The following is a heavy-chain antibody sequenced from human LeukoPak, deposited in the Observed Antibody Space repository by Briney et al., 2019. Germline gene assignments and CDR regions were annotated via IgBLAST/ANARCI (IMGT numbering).Heavy chain of an antibody. CDR2: IYPGDSDT. D-gene: IGHD5-18*01. CDR3: ARQDAGSYGYFDY. V-gene: IGHV5-51*01. J-gene: IGHJ4*02. CDR1: GYSFSSNR. Sequence: GESLQISCKCSGYSFSSNRIGWVRQMPGKGLEWMGIIYPGDSDTRFSPSFQGQVTISADKSISTAYLQWSSLKASDTAMYYCARQDAGSYGYFDYWGQGSLVTVSS.